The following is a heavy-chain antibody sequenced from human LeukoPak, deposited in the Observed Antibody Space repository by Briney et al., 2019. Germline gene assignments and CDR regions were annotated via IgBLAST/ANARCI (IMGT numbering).Heavy chain of an antibody. J-gene: IGHJ6*03. CDR2: INPNSGAT. CDR1: RYTFTGYY. V-gene: IGHV1-2*02. Sequence: ASVKVSCKASRYTFTGYYMHWVRQAPGQGLEWMGWINPNSGATNYAQKFQGRVTMTRDTSISTAYMELSRLRSDDTAVYYCARDHGWIHQQTFNYYYYYYMDVWGKGTTVTVSS. CDR3: ARDHGWIHQQTFNYYYYYYMDV. D-gene: IGHD5-18*01.